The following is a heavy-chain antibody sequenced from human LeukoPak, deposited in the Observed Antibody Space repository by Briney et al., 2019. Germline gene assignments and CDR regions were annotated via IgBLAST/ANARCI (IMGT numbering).Heavy chain of an antibody. CDR2: ISYDGSNK. CDR3: ARDGFDY. CDR1: GFTFSSYA. Sequence: GGSLRLSCAASGFTFSSYAMHWVRQAPGKGLEWVAVISYDGSNKYYADSVEGRFTISRDNSKNTLYLQMNSLRAEDTAVYYCARDGFDYWGQGTLVTVSS. V-gene: IGHV3-30*04. J-gene: IGHJ4*02.